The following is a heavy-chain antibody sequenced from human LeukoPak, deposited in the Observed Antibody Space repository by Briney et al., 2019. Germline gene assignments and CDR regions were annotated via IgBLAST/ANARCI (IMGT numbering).Heavy chain of an antibody. CDR1: GYTFTGYY. CDR2: INTNSGGT. D-gene: IGHD3-10*01. Sequence: ASVKVSCKASGYTFTGYYMHWVRQAPGQGLEWMGWINTNSGGTNYAQKFQGWVTMTRDTSISTAYMELSRLRSDDTAVYYCARGVKGYYYGSGSYNVYFDYWGQGTLVTVSS. CDR3: ARGVKGYYYGSGSYNVYFDY. V-gene: IGHV1-2*04. J-gene: IGHJ4*02.